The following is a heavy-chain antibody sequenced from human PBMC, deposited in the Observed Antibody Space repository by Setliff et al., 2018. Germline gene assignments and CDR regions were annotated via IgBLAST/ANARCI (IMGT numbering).Heavy chain of an antibody. V-gene: IGHV4-4*07. CDR1: GGSLNTYY. CDR2: INTSGTT. D-gene: IGHD3-3*01. CDR3: AGGLPGDYDFNCFDT. Sequence: PSETLSLTCTVFGGSLNTYYWSWIRQPAGKELEWIGRINTSGTTRYNPSLRSRATLSVDESMNRFSLNLNSVTAADTAVYYCAGGLPGDYDFNCFDTWGQGALVTVSS. J-gene: IGHJ5*02.